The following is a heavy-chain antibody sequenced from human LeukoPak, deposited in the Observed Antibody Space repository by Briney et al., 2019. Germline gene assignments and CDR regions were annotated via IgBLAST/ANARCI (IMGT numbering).Heavy chain of an antibody. J-gene: IGHJ4*02. V-gene: IGHV3-23*01. D-gene: IGHD5-18*01. CDR3: AKNRGYSYGYTMEY. CDR2: ISGSGDST. CDR1: GFTFSSYA. Sequence: PGGSLRLSCAASGFTFSSYAMSWVRQAPGKGLEWASAISGSGDSTYYADSVKGRFTISRDNSKNTLFLQMNSLRAEDTAVYYCAKNRGYSYGYTMEYWGQGTLVTVSS.